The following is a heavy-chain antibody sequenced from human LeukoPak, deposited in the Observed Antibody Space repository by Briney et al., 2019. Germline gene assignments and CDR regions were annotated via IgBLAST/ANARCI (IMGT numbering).Heavy chain of an antibody. V-gene: IGHV3-7*02. Sequence: GGSLRLSCAASGFTFSSYWMSWVRQAPGKGLEWVASMKEDGSEKYCVDSVKGRFTISRDNAKNSLHLQMNSLRAEDTAVYYCARGGPITMIVVVSDYFDYWGQGTLVTVSS. CDR3: ARGGPITMIVVVSDYFDY. CDR2: MKEDGSEK. D-gene: IGHD3-22*01. CDR1: GFTFSSYW. J-gene: IGHJ4*02.